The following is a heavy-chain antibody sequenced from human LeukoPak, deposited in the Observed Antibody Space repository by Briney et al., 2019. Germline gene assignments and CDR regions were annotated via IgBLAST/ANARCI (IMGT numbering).Heavy chain of an antibody. Sequence: SVKVSCKASGGTFISYAISWVRQAPGQGLEWMGGIIPIFGTANYAQKFQGRVTITADESTSTAYMELSSLRSEDTAVYYCARALSSLLPPGDYWGQGTLVTVSS. CDR2: IIPIFGTA. CDR1: GGTFISYA. V-gene: IGHV1-69*13. CDR3: ARALSSLLPPGDY. D-gene: IGHD1-26*01. J-gene: IGHJ4*02.